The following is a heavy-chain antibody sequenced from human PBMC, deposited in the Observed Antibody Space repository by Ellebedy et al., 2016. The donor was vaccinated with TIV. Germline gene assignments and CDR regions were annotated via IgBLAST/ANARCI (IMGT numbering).Heavy chain of an antibody. J-gene: IGHJ1*01. Sequence: AASVKVSCKASGYTFTDYYMHWVRQAPGQGLEWMGWINPNSGGTNYAQKFQGRVTMTKDTSIGTAYMELSRLRSDDTAVYFCARGARDGVPEYLQNWGQGTLVTVSS. CDR1: GYTFTDYY. V-gene: IGHV1-2*02. D-gene: IGHD4-17*01. CDR2: INPNSGGT. CDR3: ARGARDGVPEYLQN.